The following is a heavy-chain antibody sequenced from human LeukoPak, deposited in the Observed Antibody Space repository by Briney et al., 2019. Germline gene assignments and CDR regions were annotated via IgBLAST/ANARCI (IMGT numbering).Heavy chain of an antibody. Sequence: ASVNVSCKASGYTFTGYFMHWVRQAPGQGLEWMGWINPNSGGTNYAQKFQGRVTMTRDTSISTAYMELSRLRSDDTAVYYCARVVDTAEHWGQGTLVTVSS. D-gene: IGHD5-18*01. CDR3: ARVVDTAEH. CDR1: GYTFTGYF. CDR2: INPNSGGT. J-gene: IGHJ1*01. V-gene: IGHV1-2*02.